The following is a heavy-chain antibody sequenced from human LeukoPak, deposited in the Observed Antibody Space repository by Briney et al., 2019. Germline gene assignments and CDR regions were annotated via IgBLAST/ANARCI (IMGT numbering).Heavy chain of an antibody. Sequence: SETLSLTCTVSGGSISSSSYYWGWIRQPPGKGLEWIGSIYYSGSTYYNPSLKSRVTISVDTSKNQFSLKLSSVTAADTAVYYCARDSRGYCSSTSCYVGSTSYYYYYYMDVWGKGTTVTISS. D-gene: IGHD2-2*03. CDR3: ARDSRGYCSSTSCYVGSTSYYYYYYMDV. J-gene: IGHJ6*03. V-gene: IGHV4-39*07. CDR2: IYYSGST. CDR1: GGSISSSSYY.